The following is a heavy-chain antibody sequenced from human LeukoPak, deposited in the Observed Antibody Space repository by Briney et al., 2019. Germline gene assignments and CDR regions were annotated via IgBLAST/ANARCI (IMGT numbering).Heavy chain of an antibody. CDR2: ISYDGSNK. J-gene: IGHJ6*02. V-gene: IGHV3-30-3*01. D-gene: IGHD4-23*01. CDR1: GFTFSSYA. CDR3: ARECTVVTPRYYYGMDV. Sequence: TGGSLRLSCAASGFTFSSYAMHWVRQAPGKGLEWVAVISYDGSNKYYADSVKGRFTISRDNSKNTLYLQMNSLRAEDTAVYYCARECTVVTPRYYYGMDVWGQGTTVTVS.